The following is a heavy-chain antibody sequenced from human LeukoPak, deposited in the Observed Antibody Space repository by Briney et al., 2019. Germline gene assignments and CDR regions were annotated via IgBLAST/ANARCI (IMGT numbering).Heavy chain of an antibody. CDR1: GGSIGSYY. CDR2: IYYSGST. V-gene: IGHV4-59*01. J-gene: IGHJ6*02. Sequence: SETLSLTCTVSGGSIGSYYWSWIQQPPGKGLEWIGYIYYSGSTNYNPSLKSRVTISVDTSKNQFSLKLSSVTAADTAVYYCARGTAMVLYYSYGMDVWGQGTTVTVSS. D-gene: IGHD5-18*01. CDR3: ARGTAMVLYYSYGMDV.